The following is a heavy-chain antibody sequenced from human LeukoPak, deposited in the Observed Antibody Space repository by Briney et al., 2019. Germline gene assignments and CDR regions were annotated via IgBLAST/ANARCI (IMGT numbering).Heavy chain of an antibody. CDR1: GYTFTNYA. Sequence: ASVKVSCKASGYTFTNYAIHWVRQAPGQRFEWMGWINAASGHTKYSQEFQDRITITRDTSATTAYMELSNLRSEDMALYYCARGRGPPNTNRDFYYYYYMDVWGTGTTVTVSS. CDR3: ARGRGPPNTNRDFYYYYYMDV. V-gene: IGHV1-3*03. D-gene: IGHD3-10*01. CDR2: INAASGHT. J-gene: IGHJ6*03.